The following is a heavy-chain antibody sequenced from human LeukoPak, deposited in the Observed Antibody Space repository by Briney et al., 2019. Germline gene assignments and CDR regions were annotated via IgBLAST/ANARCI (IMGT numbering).Heavy chain of an antibody. V-gene: IGHV3-11*06. Sequence: PGGSLTLSCAASGFTFSGYYMSWIRQAPGKRLEWLSDISSGSSYRNYADPVKGRFTISRDNAKNSLYLQMNSLRAEDTAVYYCSREHRDGYNTSEYGGQGTLVTVSS. J-gene: IGHJ4*02. CDR1: GFTFSGYY. CDR2: ISSGSSYR. CDR3: SREHRDGYNTSEY. D-gene: IGHD5-24*01.